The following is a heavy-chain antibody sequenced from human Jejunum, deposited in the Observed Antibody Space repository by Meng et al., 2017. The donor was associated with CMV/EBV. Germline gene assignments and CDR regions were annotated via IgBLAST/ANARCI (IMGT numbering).Heavy chain of an antibody. CDR1: AGSISGYY. Sequence: VHLQESGPRLIKSSETLSLTCFVSAGSISGYYWSWIRQPAGKGLEWIGLIYPSGSTHYNPSLKSRLTMSVDLSNNQISLKLRSVTAADTAVYYCARESGSYYWFDPWGQGTLVTVSS. J-gene: IGHJ5*02. CDR2: IYPSGST. D-gene: IGHD1-26*01. V-gene: IGHV4-4*07. CDR3: ARESGSYYWFDP.